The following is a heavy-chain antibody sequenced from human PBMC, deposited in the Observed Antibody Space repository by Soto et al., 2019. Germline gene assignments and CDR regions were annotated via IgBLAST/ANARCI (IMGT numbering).Heavy chain of an antibody. CDR1: DGSSSSFY. CDR3: ARDIIGTTYYYYGMDV. J-gene: IGHJ6*02. Sequence: SQPLSLTSSVADGSSSSFYWSWIRQHPGKGLEWIGYIYYSGSTNYNPSLKSRVTISVDTSKNQFSLKLSSVTAADTAVYYCARDIIGTTYYYYGMDVWGQRTTVTVSS. CDR2: IYYSGST. V-gene: IGHV4-59*01. D-gene: IGHD1-7*01.